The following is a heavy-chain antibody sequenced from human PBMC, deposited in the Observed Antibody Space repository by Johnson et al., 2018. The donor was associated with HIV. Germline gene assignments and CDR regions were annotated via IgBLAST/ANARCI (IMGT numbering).Heavy chain of an antibody. CDR2: IDTAGNT. CDR1: GFSFSNFD. J-gene: IGHJ3*02. D-gene: IGHD5-12*01. CDR3: ARGSYDGDAFDI. Sequence: VQLVESGGDLVQPGGSLRLSCAASGFSFSNFDMHWVRQDIGLRLEWVSGIDTAGNTYYAGSVKGRFTISRENAKNSLYLQVKSLTAGDSALYYCARGSYDGDAFDIWGRGTMVNVSS. V-gene: IGHV3-13*01.